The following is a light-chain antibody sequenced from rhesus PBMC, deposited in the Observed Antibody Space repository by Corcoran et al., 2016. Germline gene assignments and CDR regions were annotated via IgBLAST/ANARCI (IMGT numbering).Light chain of an antibody. Sequence: DIQLTQSPSSLSASVGDRVTITCRASQGISSYLAWYQQKPGKAPKLLIYDASNLQSGVPSRLSGSGSGKDVTLTISSMQPEDFAVYYCQQRNSYPFTFGPGTKLDIK. CDR2: DAS. V-gene: IGKV1-38*01. J-gene: IGKJ3*01. CDR3: QQRNSYPFT. CDR1: QGISSY.